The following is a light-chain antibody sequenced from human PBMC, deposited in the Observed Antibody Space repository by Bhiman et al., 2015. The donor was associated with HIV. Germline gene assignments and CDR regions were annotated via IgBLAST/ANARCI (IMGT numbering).Light chain of an antibody. CDR3: QAWGDGAMV. J-gene: IGLJ2*01. CDR1: SSNIGAGYD. CDR2: QDY. Sequence: QSVLTQPPSVSGAPGQRVTISCTGSSSNIGAGYDVHWFQQLPGTAPKLLIYQDYKRPSGIPERFSGSNSGNTATLTISGTQAMDEAAYYCQAWGDGAMVFGGGTKLTV. V-gene: IGLV1-40*01.